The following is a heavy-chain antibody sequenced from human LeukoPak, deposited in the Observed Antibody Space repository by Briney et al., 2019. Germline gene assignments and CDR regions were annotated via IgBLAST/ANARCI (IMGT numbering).Heavy chain of an antibody. CDR3: ARQPSDTFDI. CDR1: GGSISSYY. V-gene: IGHV4-59*01. D-gene: IGHD1-14*01. CDR2: IYYSGST. J-gene: IGHJ3*02. Sequence: PSETLSLTCTVSGGSISSYYWSWIRQPPGKGLEWIGYIYYSGSTNYNPSLKSRVTISVDTSKNQFSLKLSSVTAADTAMYYCARQPSDTFDIWGQGTMVTVSS.